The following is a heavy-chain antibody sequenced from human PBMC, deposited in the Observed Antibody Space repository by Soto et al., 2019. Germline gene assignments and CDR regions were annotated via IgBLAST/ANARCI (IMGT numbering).Heavy chain of an antibody. CDR3: ASVLDPSTDPRHSWFDP. J-gene: IGHJ5*02. D-gene: IGHD1-1*01. V-gene: IGHV4-34*01. CDR2: VNHSGNT. CDR1: GGSFSGYK. Sequence: SETLSLTCAVYGGSFSGYKWSWIRQPPGKGLEWIGEVNHSGNTKYNPSLKSRVTISGDMFKKQFSLKLSSVTAADTGIYYCASVLDPSTDPRHSWFDPWRQGTPVTVSS.